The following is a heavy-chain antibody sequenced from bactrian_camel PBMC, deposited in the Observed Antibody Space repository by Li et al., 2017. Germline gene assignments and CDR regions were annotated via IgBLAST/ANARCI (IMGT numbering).Heavy chain of an antibody. CDR3: ASVGSRFRLVSRCSRGYKDSRFLER. D-gene: IGHD1*01. V-gene: IGHV3S60*01. CDR1: GFTLERDD. J-gene: IGHJ4*01. CDR2: IESDGTT. Sequence: VQLVESGGGSVQAGGSLRLSCTASGFTLERDDVGWFRQAPGKECELVSSIESDGTTVYSDSAKGRFAISRDSNKKTVFLQMNSLKPEDTAVYYCASVGSRFRLVSRCSRGYKDSRFLERWGQGTQVTVS.